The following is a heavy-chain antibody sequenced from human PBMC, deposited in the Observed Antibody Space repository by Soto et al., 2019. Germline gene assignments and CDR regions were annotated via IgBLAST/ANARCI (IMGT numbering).Heavy chain of an antibody. D-gene: IGHD3-3*01. CDR3: ARVVGAPSGWLDP. CDR2: ISASGGLK. J-gene: IGHJ5*02. CDR1: GFTFTNYA. Sequence: EVQLSESGGDLRQPGGSLRLSCAASGFTFTNYAMTWVRQTPGNGLEWVSGISASGGLKYYADSVRGRFTVSRDNSKNILYLQIDNLRDEDTALYYGARVVGAPSGWLDPLGQGTQVTVSS. V-gene: IGHV3-23*01.